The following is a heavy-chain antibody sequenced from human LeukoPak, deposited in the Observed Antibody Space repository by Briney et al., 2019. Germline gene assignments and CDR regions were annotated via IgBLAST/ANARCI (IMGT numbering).Heavy chain of an antibody. D-gene: IGHD3-3*01. V-gene: IGHV3-30-3*01. CDR2: ISYDGSNK. CDR3: TTDLFNGFWSGYRFPAGY. Sequence: GGSLRLSCAASGFTFSSYAMHWVRQAPGKGLEWVAVISYDGSNKYYADSVKGRFTISRDNSKNTLYLQMNSLKTEDTAVYYCTTDLFNGFWSGYRFPAGYWGQGTLVTVSS. CDR1: GFTFSSYA. J-gene: IGHJ4*02.